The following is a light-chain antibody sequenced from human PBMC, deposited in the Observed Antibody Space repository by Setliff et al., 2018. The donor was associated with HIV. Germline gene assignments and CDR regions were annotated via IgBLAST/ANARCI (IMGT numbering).Light chain of an antibody. CDR1: SSDVGSYNL. Sequence: QSVLTQPASVSGSPGQSITISCTGTSSDVGSYNLVSWYQHHPGKAPKLMIYEVSKRPSGVSNRFSGSKSGNTASPTISGLQAEDEADYYCCSYAGSTISYVFGTGTKVTVL. CDR3: CSYAGSTISYV. V-gene: IGLV2-23*02. CDR2: EVS. J-gene: IGLJ1*01.